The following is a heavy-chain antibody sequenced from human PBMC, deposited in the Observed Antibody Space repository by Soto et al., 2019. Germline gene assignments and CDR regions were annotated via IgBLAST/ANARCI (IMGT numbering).Heavy chain of an antibody. V-gene: IGHV1-8*01. CDR3: ARRAVRFGELFRRYYYYYYMDV. CDR1: GYTLTELS. CDR2: MNPNSGNT. Sequence: ASVKVSCKVSGYTLTELSMHWVRQAPGKGLEGMGGMNPNSGNTGYAQKFQGRVPMTSNTSISTAYMELSSLRSEDTAVYYCARRAVRFGELFRRYYYYYYMDVWGKGTTVTVSS. D-gene: IGHD3-10*01. J-gene: IGHJ6*03.